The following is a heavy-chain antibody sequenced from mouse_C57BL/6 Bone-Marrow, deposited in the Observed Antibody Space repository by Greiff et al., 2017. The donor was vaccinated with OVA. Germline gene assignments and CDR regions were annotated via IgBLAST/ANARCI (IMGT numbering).Heavy chain of an antibody. J-gene: IGHJ4*01. CDR1: GFNIKDYY. CDR2: IDPEDGET. V-gene: IGHV14-2*01. Sequence: EVQLQQSGAELVKPGASVKLSCTASGFNIKDYYMHWVKQRTEQGLAWIGRIDPEDGETKYAPKFPGKATITADTSSNTAYLQLSSLTSEDTAVYYCASFYGNYVGYYAMDYWGQGTSVTVSS. CDR3: ASFYGNYVGYYAMDY. D-gene: IGHD2-1*01.